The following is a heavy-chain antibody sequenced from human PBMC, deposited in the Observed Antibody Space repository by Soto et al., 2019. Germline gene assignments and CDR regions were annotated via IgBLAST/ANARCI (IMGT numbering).Heavy chain of an antibody. D-gene: IGHD6-19*01. CDR3: AREIVAAGGNNYFDP. CDR1: GGTVASSHW. CDR2: VYHTGDT. J-gene: IGHJ5*02. V-gene: IGHV4-4*02. Sequence: SETLSLTCVVSGGTVASSHWWSWVRQSPGRGLEWIGNVYHTGDTNFNPSLQSRVTFSVDKSNNQFSLRLTSVTAADTAVYFCAREIVAAGGNNYFDPWGPGTLVTVSS.